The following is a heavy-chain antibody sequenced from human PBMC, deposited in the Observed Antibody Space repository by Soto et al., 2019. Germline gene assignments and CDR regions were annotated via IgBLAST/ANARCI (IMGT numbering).Heavy chain of an antibody. Sequence: EVQLVESGGGLVQPGGPLGFPCQAPGLTAVTKSMTWSAQAPGRGRRGVHLIQSGGTTYYADSVKGRFTISRDTSENTLHLQMDSLRVEDTAVYYCARDDVLCDGGRCYGIPLDVWGKGTTVTVSS. J-gene: IGHJ6*04. CDR3: ARDDVLCDGGRCYGIPLDV. D-gene: IGHD2-15*01. CDR2: IQSGGTT. CDR1: GLTAVTKS. V-gene: IGHV3-66*01.